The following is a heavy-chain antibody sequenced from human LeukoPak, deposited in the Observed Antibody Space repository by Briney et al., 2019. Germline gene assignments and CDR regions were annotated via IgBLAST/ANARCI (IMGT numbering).Heavy chain of an antibody. V-gene: IGHV1-46*01. D-gene: IGHD6-13*01. Sequence: ASVKVSCKASGYTFTSYYMHWVRQAPGQGLEWMGIINPSGGSTSYAQKFRGRVTMTRDTSTSTVYMELSSLRSEDTAVYYCARDLTVYSSSWYYFDYWGQGTLVTVSS. CDR2: INPSGGST. CDR1: GYTFTSYY. J-gene: IGHJ4*02. CDR3: ARDLTVYSSSWYYFDY.